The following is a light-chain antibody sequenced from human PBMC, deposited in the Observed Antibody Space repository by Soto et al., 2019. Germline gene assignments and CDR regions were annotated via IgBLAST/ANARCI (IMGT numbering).Light chain of an antibody. V-gene: IGLV1-40*01. CDR3: QSYDSSLSGSRV. CDR1: SSNIGAGYD. Sequence: QSVLTQPPSVSGAPGQRVTISCTGSSSNIGAGYDVHWYQQLPGTAPKLLIYGNTNRPSGVPDRFSGSKSGTSASLASTGLQSEDEADYYCQSYDSSLSGSRVVGGGTKLTVL. CDR2: GNT. J-gene: IGLJ2*01.